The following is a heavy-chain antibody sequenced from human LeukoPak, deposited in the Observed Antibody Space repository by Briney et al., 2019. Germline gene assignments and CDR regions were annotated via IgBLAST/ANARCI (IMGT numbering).Heavy chain of an antibody. V-gene: IGHV3-23*01. J-gene: IGHJ4*02. CDR3: AKDLGFGEFSAGY. CDR2: ISGSGGST. CDR1: RFTFSSYA. D-gene: IGHD3-10*01. Sequence: GGSLRLSCAASRFTFSSYAMSWVRQAPGKGLEWVSAISGSGGSTYYADSVKGRFTISRDNSKNTLYLQMNSLRAEDTAVYYCAKDLGFGEFSAGYWGQGTLVTVSS.